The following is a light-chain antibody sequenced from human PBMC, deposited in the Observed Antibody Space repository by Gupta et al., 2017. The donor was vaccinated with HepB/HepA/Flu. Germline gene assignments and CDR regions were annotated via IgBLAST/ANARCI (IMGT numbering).Light chain of an antibody. CDR2: NDS. CDR1: NIGTKG. Sequence: SYVLTQPPSVSVAPGKTASITCGGNNIGTKGVHWYQQMPGQAPVMVIYNDSDRPSGIPERFSGYNAGSKATPNISRVEAGDEADDYCQVWDSSDDSAVFGGGTKLTVL. V-gene: IGLV3-21*04. J-gene: IGLJ2*01. CDR3: QVWDSSDDSAV.